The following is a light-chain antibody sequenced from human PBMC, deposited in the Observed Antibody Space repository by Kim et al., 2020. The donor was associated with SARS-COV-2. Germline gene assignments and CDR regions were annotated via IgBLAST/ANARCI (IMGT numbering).Light chain of an antibody. Sequence: KTVTISCPGSSGGIASNYVQWYQQRPGSAPTTVIYEDNQRPSGVPDRFSGSIDSSSNSASLTISGLKTEDEADYYCQSYDSSNHVVFGGGTQLTVL. V-gene: IGLV6-57*02. J-gene: IGLJ2*01. CDR2: EDN. CDR3: QSYDSSNHVV. CDR1: SGGIASNY.